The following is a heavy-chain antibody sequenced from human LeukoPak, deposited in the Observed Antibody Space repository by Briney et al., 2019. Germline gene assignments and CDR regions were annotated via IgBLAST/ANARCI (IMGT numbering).Heavy chain of an antibody. D-gene: IGHD3-10*01. CDR1: GGSMSSVSNF. CDR3: ARNGYGSGSSY. Sequence: SETLSLTCAVSGGSMSSVSNFWSWIRRPAGKGLEWIGRIHTSGNPNYNPSLKSRVTISVDTSKNQFSLQLNSVTAADTAVYYCARNGYGSGSSYWGQGTLVTVSS. CDR2: IHTSGNP. J-gene: IGHJ4*02. V-gene: IGHV4-61*02.